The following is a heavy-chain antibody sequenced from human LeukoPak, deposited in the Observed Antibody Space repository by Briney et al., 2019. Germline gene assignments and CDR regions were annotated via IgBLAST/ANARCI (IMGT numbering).Heavy chain of an antibody. Sequence: PGGSLRLSCAASGFTFSSYWMSWVRQAPGKGLEWVANIKQDGSEKYHVDSVKGRFTISRDNAKNSLYLQMNSLRAEDTAVYYCAREVYDILGGYFDYWGQGTLVTVSS. D-gene: IGHD3-9*01. CDR3: AREVYDILGGYFDY. CDR1: GFTFSSYW. V-gene: IGHV3-7*03. CDR2: IKQDGSEK. J-gene: IGHJ4*02.